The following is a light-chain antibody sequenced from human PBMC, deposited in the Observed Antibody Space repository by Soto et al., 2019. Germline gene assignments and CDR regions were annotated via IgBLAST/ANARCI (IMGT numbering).Light chain of an antibody. CDR3: LQYQSYWT. J-gene: IGKJ1*01. CDR2: QAS. CDR1: QSISRP. Sequence: DIQMTQSPSTLSASVGDRVSITCRASQSISRPLAWYQQKPGKAPNLLIYQASNLETGVPSRFTGSGSGTEFTLTISSLQPYDLATYYCLQYQSYWTFGQGTKVEVK. V-gene: IGKV1-5*03.